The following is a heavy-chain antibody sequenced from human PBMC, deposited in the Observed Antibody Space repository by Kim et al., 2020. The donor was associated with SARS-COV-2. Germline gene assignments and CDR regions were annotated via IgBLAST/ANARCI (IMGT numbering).Heavy chain of an antibody. V-gene: IGHV3-53*01. CDR3: ARLGPVTANYYYGMDV. CDR1: GFIVSNTY. Sequence: GGSLRLSCAPSGFIVSNTYLSWVRQAPGKGLEWVSVIYTGATTYYADSVKGRFTISRDNSRNTLYLQMNSLRADDTAVYYCARLGPVTANYYYGMDVWG. D-gene: IGHD2-21*02. J-gene: IGHJ6*02. CDR2: IYTGATT.